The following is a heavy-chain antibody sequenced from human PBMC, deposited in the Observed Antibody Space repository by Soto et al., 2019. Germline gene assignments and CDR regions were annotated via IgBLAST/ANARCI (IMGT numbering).Heavy chain of an antibody. CDR2: IGTAGDT. CDR1: GFTFSSYD. CDR3: ARDLAYSGGWRNYYGMDV. D-gene: IGHD1-26*01. J-gene: IGHJ6*02. Sequence: GGSLRLSCAASGFTFSSYDMHWVRQATGKGLEWVSAIGTAGDTYYPGSVKGRFTISRENAKNSLYLQMNSLRAGDTAVYYCARDLAYSGGWRNYYGMDVWGQGTTVTVSS. V-gene: IGHV3-13*01.